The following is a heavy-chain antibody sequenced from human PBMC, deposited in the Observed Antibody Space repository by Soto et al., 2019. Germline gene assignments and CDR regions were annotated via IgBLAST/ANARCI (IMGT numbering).Heavy chain of an antibody. CDR1: GYSFTSYW. V-gene: IGHV5-10-1*01. J-gene: IGHJ6*01. CDR2: IDPSDSYT. D-gene: IGHD4-17*01. Sequence: PGESLKISCKGSGYSFTSYWISWVRQMPGKGLEWMGRIDPSDSYTNYSPSFQGHVTISADKSISTAYLQWSSLKVSDTALYYCARTSVHYYGMDVWGQGTTVTVSS. CDR3: ARTSVHYYGMDV.